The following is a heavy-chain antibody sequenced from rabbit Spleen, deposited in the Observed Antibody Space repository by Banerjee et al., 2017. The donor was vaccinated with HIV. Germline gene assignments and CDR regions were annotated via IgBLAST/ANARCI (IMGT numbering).Heavy chain of an antibody. CDR2: IDSNDGAT. J-gene: IGHJ2*01. CDR1: GFSFSNNW. Sequence: QEQLEESGGGLVKPGGTLTLTCTVSGFSFSNNWICWVRQAPGKGLEWIACIDSNDGATDYANWPKGRFTISKTSSTTVTLQMTSLTAADTATYFCARNYVNAFDPWGPGTLVTVS. CDR3: ARNYVNAFDP. D-gene: IGHD1-1*01. V-gene: IGHV1S45*01.